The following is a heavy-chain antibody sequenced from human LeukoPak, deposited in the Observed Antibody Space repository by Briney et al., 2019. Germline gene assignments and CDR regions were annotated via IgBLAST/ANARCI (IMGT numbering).Heavy chain of an antibody. CDR1: GGTFSSYT. D-gene: IGHD3-16*02. CDR3: ARDANVYDYVWGSYRYGAFDY. Sequence: GSSVKVSCKASGGTFSSYTISWVRQAPGQGLEWMGGIIPIFGTANYAQKFQGRVTITADKSTSTAYMELSSLRSEDTAVYYCARDANVYDYVWGSYRYGAFDYWGQGTLVTVSS. V-gene: IGHV1-69*06. CDR2: IIPIFGTA. J-gene: IGHJ4*02.